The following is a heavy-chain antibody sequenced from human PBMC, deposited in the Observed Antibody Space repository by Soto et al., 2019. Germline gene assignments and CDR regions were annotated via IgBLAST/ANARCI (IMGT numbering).Heavy chain of an antibody. V-gene: IGHV3-48*01. Sequence: LQAPGKGLEWVSYISSSSSTIYYADSVKGRFTISRDNAKNSLYLQMNSLRAEDTAVYYCAKCETWQQLGTWGQGTLVTVSS. J-gene: IGHJ5*02. CDR2: ISSSSSTI. D-gene: IGHD6-13*01. CDR3: AKCETWQQLGT.